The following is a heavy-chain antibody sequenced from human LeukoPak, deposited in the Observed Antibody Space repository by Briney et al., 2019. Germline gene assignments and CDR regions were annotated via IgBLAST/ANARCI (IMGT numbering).Heavy chain of an antibody. D-gene: IGHD3-9*01. V-gene: IGHV4-38-2*02. CDR2: IYHSGST. Sequence: PSQTLSLTCTVSGYSISSGYYWGWIRQPPGKGLEWIGSIYHSGSTYYNPSLKNRVTISVDTSKNQFSLKLSSVTAADTAVYYCARHRTLRYFDWLNYWGQGTLVTVSS. CDR3: ARHRTLRYFDWLNY. CDR1: GYSISSGYY. J-gene: IGHJ4*02.